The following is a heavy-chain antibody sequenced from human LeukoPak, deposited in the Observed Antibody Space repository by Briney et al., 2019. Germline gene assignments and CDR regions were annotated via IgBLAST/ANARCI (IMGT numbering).Heavy chain of an antibody. V-gene: IGHV3-23*01. CDR2: ISGGGSYT. J-gene: IGHJ4*02. CDR1: GFTFSTYA. Sequence: GGSLRLSCAASGFTFSTYAMTWVRQAPGKGLEWVSGISGGGSYTYYADSVKGRFTISRDNSKNTLSLQMNSLRAEDTAVYYCAKDSRGTTTTIYYFDCWGQGTLVTVSS. D-gene: IGHD4-17*01. CDR3: AKDSRGTTTTIYYFDC.